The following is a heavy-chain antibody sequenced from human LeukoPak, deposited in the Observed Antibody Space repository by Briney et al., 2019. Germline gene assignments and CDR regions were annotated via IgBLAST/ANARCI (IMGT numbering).Heavy chain of an antibody. CDR2: IYSGGTT. J-gene: IGHJ3*02. D-gene: IGHD4-11*01. CDR3: ARVVDYTRALDI. V-gene: IGHV3-66*01. Sequence: PGGSLRLSCAASGLTVSSNYMTWVRQAPGKGLEWVSVIYSGGTTYCADSVEGRFTISRDTSRNTLYLQMNSLRAEDTAAYYCARVVDYTRALDIWGQGTMVTVSS. CDR1: GLTVSSNY.